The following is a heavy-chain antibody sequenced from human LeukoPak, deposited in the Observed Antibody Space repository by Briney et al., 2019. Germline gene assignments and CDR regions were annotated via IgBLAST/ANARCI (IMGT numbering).Heavy chain of an antibody. CDR3: AIDRGIRRLGIYYYYMDV. Sequence: GESLKISCVASGFSFGDYGMHWVRQAPGKGLEWVSRIIWDGSTTDYADSVRGRFTMSRDNSKNSLFLEMNGLTVEDSALYFCAIDRGIRRLGIYYYYMDVWGKGTRVTVSS. J-gene: IGHJ6*03. CDR2: IIWDGSTT. D-gene: IGHD1-1*01. V-gene: IGHV3-43D*04. CDR1: GFSFGDYG.